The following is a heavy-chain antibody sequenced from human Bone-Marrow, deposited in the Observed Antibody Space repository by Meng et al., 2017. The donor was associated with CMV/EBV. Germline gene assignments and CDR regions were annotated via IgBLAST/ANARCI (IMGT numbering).Heavy chain of an antibody. Sequence: GGSLRLSCAASGFTFSSYSMNWVRQAPGKGLEWVSSISSSGTYIYYADSVKGRFTISRDNAQNSLYLQMNSLRAEDTAVYYCARDPFIKAFDIWGQGTMVTVSS. V-gene: IGHV3-21*01. CDR3: ARDPFIKAFDI. J-gene: IGHJ3*02. CDR1: GFTFSSYS. CDR2: ISSSGTYI.